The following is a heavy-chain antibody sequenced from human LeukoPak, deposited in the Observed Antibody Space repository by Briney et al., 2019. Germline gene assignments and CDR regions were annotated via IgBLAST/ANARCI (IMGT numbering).Heavy chain of an antibody. CDR1: GGSFSGYY. V-gene: IGHV4-34*01. Sequence: SETLSLTCAVYGGSFSGYYWSWIRQPSGKGLEWIGEINHSGSTNYNPSLKSRVTISVDTSKNQFSLRLSSVTAADTAVYYCASMVRGVLRSWGQGSLVTVSS. CDR3: ASMVRGVLRS. D-gene: IGHD3-10*01. J-gene: IGHJ5*02. CDR2: INHSGST.